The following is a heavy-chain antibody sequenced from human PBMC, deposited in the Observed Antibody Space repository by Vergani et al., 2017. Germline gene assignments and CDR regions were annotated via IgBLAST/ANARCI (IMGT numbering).Heavy chain of an antibody. CDR2: IYYSGST. Sequence: QVQLQESGPGLVKPSETLSLTCTVSGGSISSYYWSWIRQPPGKGLEWIGYIYYSGSTNYNPSLKSRVTMSVDTSKNQFSLKLSSVTAADTAVYYCARGGTSYDFWSGLYYYGMDVWGQGTTVTVSS. D-gene: IGHD3-3*01. CDR3: ARGGTSYDFWSGLYYYGMDV. J-gene: IGHJ6*02. CDR1: GGSISSYY. V-gene: IGHV4-59*12.